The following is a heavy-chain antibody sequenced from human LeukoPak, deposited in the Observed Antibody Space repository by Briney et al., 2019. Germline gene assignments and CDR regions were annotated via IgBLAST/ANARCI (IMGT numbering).Heavy chain of an antibody. J-gene: IGHJ4*02. D-gene: IGHD2-15*01. Sequence: PSETLSLTCSVSGYSISSGYWWSWVRQSPGKGLEWIGEISHSGSTNYNPSLKSRVTISLDKSTNQLSLQLTSVTAADTAVYHCARAGDYCLEHWGQGILVSVSS. CDR2: ISHSGST. V-gene: IGHV4-4*02. CDR3: ARAGDYCLEH. CDR1: GYSISSGYW.